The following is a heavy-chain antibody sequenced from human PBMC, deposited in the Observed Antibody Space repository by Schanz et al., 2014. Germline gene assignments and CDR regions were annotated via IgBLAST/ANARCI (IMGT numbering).Heavy chain of an antibody. D-gene: IGHD3-22*01. Sequence: QVQLQESGPGLVKPSGTLSLTCTISRGSIGSTNWWSWIRQPPGKGPEWIGSISYSGNTYYTPSLKSRVTISLDSPKTQFPLTLTSVTAADTAVYYCARPSSVVGITGWFDTWGQGTLVTVSS. CDR1: RGSIGSTNW. CDR3: ARPSSVVGITGWFDT. J-gene: IGHJ5*02. CDR2: ISYSGNT. V-gene: IGHV4-39*01.